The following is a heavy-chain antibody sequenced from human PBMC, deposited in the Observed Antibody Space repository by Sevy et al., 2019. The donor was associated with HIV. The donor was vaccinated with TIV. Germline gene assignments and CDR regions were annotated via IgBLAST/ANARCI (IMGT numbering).Heavy chain of an antibody. CDR2: IGGRDTGT. J-gene: IGHJ3*02. Sequence: GGSLRLSCAASGFRFNNFGMYWVRQAPGKGLEWVSAIGGRDTGTYYADSVKGRFTISRDNSRNTLFLQMNSLRAEDTAVYYCAKDLAIVVGDAFDIWGQRTMVTVSS. CDR3: AKDLAIVVGDAFDI. CDR1: GFRFNNFG. D-gene: IGHD3-22*01. V-gene: IGHV3-23*01.